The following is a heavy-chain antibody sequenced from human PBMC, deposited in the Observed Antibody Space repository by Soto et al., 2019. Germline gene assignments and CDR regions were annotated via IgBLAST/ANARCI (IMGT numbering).Heavy chain of an antibody. V-gene: IGHV3-53*04. CDR2: IYSGGST. CDR1: GFTVSSNY. D-gene: IGHD6-19*01. CDR3: ESYGWSYYFDY. Sequence: EVQLVESGGGLVQPGGSLRLSCAASGFTVSSNYMSWVRQAPGKGLEWVSVIYSGGSTYYADSVKGRFTISRHNSKNTLYLQMNRLRAEDTAVYYCESYGWSYYFDYWGQGTLVTVSS. J-gene: IGHJ4*02.